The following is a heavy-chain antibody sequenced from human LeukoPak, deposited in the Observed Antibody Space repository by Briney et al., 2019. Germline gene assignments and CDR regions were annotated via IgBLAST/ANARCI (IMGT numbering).Heavy chain of an antibody. J-gene: IGHJ6*03. V-gene: IGHV3-21*01. Sequence: GGSLRLSCAASGFTFSSYSMNWVRQAPGKVREWVSSISRSINYIYYADSVKDRFTISRDNAKNSMYMQMNSMSAEDTAVYYCASSHLGYCSSTSCYRGLGYYYYYMDVWGKGPTVTVSS. CDR3: ASSHLGYCSSTSCYRGLGYYYYYMDV. D-gene: IGHD2-2*01. CDR1: GFTFSSYS. CDR2: ISRSINYI.